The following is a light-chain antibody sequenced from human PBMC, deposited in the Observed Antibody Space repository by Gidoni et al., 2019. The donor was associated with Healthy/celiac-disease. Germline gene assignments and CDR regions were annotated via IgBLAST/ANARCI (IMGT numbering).Light chain of an antibody. J-gene: IGKJ4*01. V-gene: IGKV3-20*01. CDR3: QQYGSSPLT. Sequence: EIVLTQSPGTLTLSPGERATLSCRASQSVSSSYLAWYQQKPGQAPRLLIYGASSRATGIPDRFSGSGSGTDFTLTISRLEPDDFAVYYCQQYGSSPLTFXGXTKVEIQ. CDR2: GAS. CDR1: QSVSSSY.